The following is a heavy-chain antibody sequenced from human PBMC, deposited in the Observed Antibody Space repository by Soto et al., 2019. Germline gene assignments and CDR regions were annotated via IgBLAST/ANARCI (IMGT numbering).Heavy chain of an antibody. CDR1: GFTFSTFT. Sequence: VQLVESGGGLVQPGGSLRLSCAASGFTFSTFTMHWVRQAPGKGLESVAIISFDLSKRYYADSVQGRFTISRDNSKNTLYLQMNSLRAEDTAVYYCARDQADAFDIWGQGTMVTVSS. V-gene: IGHV3-30-3*01. CDR3: ARDQADAFDI. CDR2: ISFDLSKR. J-gene: IGHJ3*02.